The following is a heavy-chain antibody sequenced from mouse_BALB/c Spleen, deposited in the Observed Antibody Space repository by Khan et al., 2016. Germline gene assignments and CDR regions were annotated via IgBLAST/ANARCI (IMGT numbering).Heavy chain of an antibody. CDR3: ASTFWYFDV. J-gene: IGHJ1*01. V-gene: IGHV4-1*02. CDR1: GFDFSRYW. CDR2: INTDSSTI. Sequence: EVKLLESGGGLVQPGGSLKLSCAASGFDFSRYWMSWVRQAPGKGLEWIGEINTDSSTINYTPSLKDQFIISRDNANNTLYLQMSKVRSEDTALYYCASTFWYFDVWGAGTTVTVSS.